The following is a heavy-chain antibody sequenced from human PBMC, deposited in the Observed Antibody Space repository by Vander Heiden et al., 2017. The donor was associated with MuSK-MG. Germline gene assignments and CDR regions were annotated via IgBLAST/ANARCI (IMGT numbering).Heavy chain of an antibody. CDR1: GCTFAGHA. D-gene: IGHD6-19*01. V-gene: IGHV3-23*01. J-gene: IGHJ4*02. CDR2: ISESGTST. Sequence: EVQLLEAGGGLVQPGGSLRLSCAASGCTFAGHAFNWVRQAPGKGLEWVSVISESGTSTRYADSVQGRFTISRDNSKNTVSLQMNSLRAEDTAVYFCATPASGSRGWQIHWGQGTMFTVYS. CDR3: ATPASGSRGWQIH.